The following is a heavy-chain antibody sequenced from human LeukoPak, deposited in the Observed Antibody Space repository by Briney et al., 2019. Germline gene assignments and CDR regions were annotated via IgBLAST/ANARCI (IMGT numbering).Heavy chain of an antibody. CDR3: ARSPGVVDRTLNWFDP. V-gene: IGHV1-69*13. Sequence: SVKVSCKASGYTFTSYGISWVRQAPGQGLEWMGGIIPIFGTANYAQKFQGRVTITADESTSIAYMELSSLRSEDTAVYYCARSPGVVDRTLNWFDPWGQGTLVTVSS. J-gene: IGHJ5*02. D-gene: IGHD1/OR15-1a*01. CDR2: IIPIFGTA. CDR1: GYTFTSYG.